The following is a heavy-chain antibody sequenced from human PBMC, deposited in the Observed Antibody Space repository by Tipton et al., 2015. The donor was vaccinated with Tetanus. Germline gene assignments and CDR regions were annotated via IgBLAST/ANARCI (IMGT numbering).Heavy chain of an antibody. J-gene: IGHJ6*02. V-gene: IGHV4-34*01. Sequence: TLSLTCALYGGSFSDYYWTWIRQPPGKGLEWIGEIHPSGIINYSPSLQSRVTMLVETSENQFSLRLTSVTAADTAIYYCARHVYGFGAVLTPISQHYYYGLDVWGQGTTVTVS. CDR1: GGSFSDYY. CDR3: ARHVYGFGAVLTPISQHYYYGLDV. CDR2: IHPSGII. D-gene: IGHD2-8*01.